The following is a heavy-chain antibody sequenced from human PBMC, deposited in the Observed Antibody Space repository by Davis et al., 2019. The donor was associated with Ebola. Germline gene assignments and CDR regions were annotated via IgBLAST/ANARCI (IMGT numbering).Heavy chain of an antibody. D-gene: IGHD6-25*01. CDR1: GFTVSSNY. V-gene: IGHV3-11*04. CDR3: ARLPGIAAYNWFDP. Sequence: GESLKISCAASGFTVSSNYMSWVRQAPGKGLEWVSYISSSGSTIYYADSVKGRFTISRDNAKNSLYLQMNSLRAEDTAVYYCARLPGIAAYNWFDPWGQGTLVTVSS. J-gene: IGHJ5*02. CDR2: ISSSGSTI.